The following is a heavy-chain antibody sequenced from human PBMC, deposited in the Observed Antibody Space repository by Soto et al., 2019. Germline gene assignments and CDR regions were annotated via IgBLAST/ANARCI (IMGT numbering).Heavy chain of an antibody. CDR3: ARGDGDYVID. CDR1: GGSISSGDYY. CDR2: IYYSGNN. D-gene: IGHD4-17*01. Sequence: QVHLQESGPGLVKPSQTLSLTCTVSGGSISSGDYYWTWIRQPPGKGLEWIGYIYYSGNNYYSPSLKSRLTRSVDTSKNQFSLKLSSVTAADTAVYYCARGDGDYVIDWGQGTLVTVSS. V-gene: IGHV4-30-4*01. J-gene: IGHJ4*02.